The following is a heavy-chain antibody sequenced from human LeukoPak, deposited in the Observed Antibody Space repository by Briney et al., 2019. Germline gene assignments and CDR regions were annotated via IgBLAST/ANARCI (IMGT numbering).Heavy chain of an antibody. CDR1: GFTFSTYG. V-gene: IGHV3-7*01. D-gene: IGHD4-17*01. Sequence: GGSLRLSCAASGFTFSTYGMNWVRQAPGKGLEWVANIKQDGSEKYYVDSVKGRFTISRDNAKNSLYLQMNSLRAEDTAVYYCARDYGDYTNYFDYWGQGTLVTVSS. CDR3: ARDYGDYTNYFDY. J-gene: IGHJ4*02. CDR2: IKQDGSEK.